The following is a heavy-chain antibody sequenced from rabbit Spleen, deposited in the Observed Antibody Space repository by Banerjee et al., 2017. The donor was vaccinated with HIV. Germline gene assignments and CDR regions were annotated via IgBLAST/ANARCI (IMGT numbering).Heavy chain of an antibody. Sequence: QEQLEESGGDLVKPGGTLTLTCKASGFSFSSSYWMCWVRQAPGKGLEWIACIDTGDGDTYFANWAKGRFTISKTSSTTVTLQMTSLTAADTATYFCARNYVNVFDPWGPGTLVTVS. CDR1: GFSFSSSYW. CDR2: IDTGDGDT. J-gene: IGHJ2*01. V-gene: IGHV1S45*01. D-gene: IGHD1-1*01. CDR3: ARNYVNVFDP.